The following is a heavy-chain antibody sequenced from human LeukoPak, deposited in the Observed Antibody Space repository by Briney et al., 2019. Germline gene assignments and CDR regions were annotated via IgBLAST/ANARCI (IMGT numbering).Heavy chain of an antibody. V-gene: IGHV1-3*01. CDR3: ARDQSLWFGELFGNWFDP. CDR2: INAGNGNT. CDR1: GYTFTSYA. D-gene: IGHD3-10*01. J-gene: IGHJ5*02. Sequence: ASVKVSCKASGYTFTSYAMHWVRQAPGQRLEWMGWINAGNGNTKYSQKFQGRVTITRDTSASTAYMELSSLRSDDTAVYYCARDQSLWFGELFGNWFDPWGQGTLVTVSS.